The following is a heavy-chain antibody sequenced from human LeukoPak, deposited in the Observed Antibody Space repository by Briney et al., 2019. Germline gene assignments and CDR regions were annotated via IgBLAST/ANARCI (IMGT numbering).Heavy chain of an antibody. CDR2: IDATGDST. Sequence: GGSLRLSCAASGFTFSDYYMSWIRQAPGKGLEWVSTIDATGDSTYYADSVKGRFTISRDNSENTLYLQMNSLRAGDTALYYCAGIQLWLRYWGQGTLVTVSS. V-gene: IGHV3-23*01. D-gene: IGHD5-18*01. CDR1: GFTFSDYY. CDR3: AGIQLWLRY. J-gene: IGHJ4*02.